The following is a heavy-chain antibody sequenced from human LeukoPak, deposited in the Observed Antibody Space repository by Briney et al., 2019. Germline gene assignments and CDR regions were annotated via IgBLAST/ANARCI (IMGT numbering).Heavy chain of an antibody. CDR3: AREWLVRAFDI. CDR2: IYTSGST. CDR1: GGPISSYY. Sequence: PSETLPLTCTVSGGPISSYYWSWIRQPAGKGLEWIGRIYTSGSTNYNPSLKSRVTMSVDTSKNQFSLKLSSVTAADTAVYYCAREWLVRAFDIWGQGTMVTVSS. J-gene: IGHJ3*02. V-gene: IGHV4-4*07. D-gene: IGHD6-19*01.